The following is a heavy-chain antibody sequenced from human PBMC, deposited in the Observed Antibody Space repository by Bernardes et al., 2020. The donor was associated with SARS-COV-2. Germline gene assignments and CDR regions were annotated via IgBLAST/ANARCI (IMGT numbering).Heavy chain of an antibody. J-gene: IGHJ6*01. CDR1: GYSFTSYG. V-gene: IGHV1-18*04. CDR3: AREALVGDTDGLDV. D-gene: IGHD1-26*01. Sequence: ASVKVSCKASGYSFTSYGISWVRQAPGQGLEWMGYITVYNGNSKYAQKFQDRVTMTTDTSTTTIYMEMRSLRSEDTDVYYCAREALVGDTDGLDVWGQGTTVTVSS. CDR2: ITVYNGNS.